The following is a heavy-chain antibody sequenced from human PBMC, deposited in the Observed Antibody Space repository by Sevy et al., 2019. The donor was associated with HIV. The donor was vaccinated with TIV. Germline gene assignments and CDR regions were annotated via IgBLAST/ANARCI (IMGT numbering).Heavy chain of an antibody. CDR2: INGKGRST. J-gene: IGHJ6*02. Sequence: GGSLRLSCAVSAFTFSGYAMNWVRQAPGKGLEWVSAINGKGRSTHYADSVEGRFTISRDNSKNTLYLQMNSLRAEDTAVYYCAKTIDSGGGVVPAANYFYYGMDVWGQGTTVTVSS. V-gene: IGHV3-23*01. D-gene: IGHD2-2*01. CDR3: AKTIDSGGGVVPAANYFYYGMDV. CDR1: AFTFSGYA.